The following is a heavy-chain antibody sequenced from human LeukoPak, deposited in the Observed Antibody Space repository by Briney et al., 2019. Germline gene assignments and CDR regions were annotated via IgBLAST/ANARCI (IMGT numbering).Heavy chain of an antibody. CDR1: GFTFSNYW. J-gene: IGHJ5*02. Sequence: GGSLRLSCAASGFTFSNYWMHWVRQAPGKGLVWVSRINSDARSTSYADSVKGRFTISRDNAKNTLYLQMNSLRAEDTAVYYCARGGAFCSVDGCYSGRNWFDPWGQGTLVTVSS. D-gene: IGHD2-15*01. V-gene: IGHV3-74*01. CDR3: ARGGAFCSVDGCYSGRNWFDP. CDR2: INSDARST.